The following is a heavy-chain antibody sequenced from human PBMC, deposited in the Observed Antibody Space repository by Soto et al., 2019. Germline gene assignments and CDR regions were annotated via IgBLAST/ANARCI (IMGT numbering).Heavy chain of an antibody. CDR3: AKYGSPPALETRIAAAGPPYYYYGMDV. V-gene: IGHV3-23*01. D-gene: IGHD6-13*01. Sequence: GGSLRLSCAASGFTFSSYAMSWVRQAPGKGLEWVSAISGSGGSTYYADSVKGRFTISRDNSKNTLYLQMNSLGAEDTAVYYCAKYGSPPALETRIAAAGPPYYYYGMDVWGQGTTVTVSS. CDR1: GFTFSSYA. J-gene: IGHJ6*02. CDR2: ISGSGGST.